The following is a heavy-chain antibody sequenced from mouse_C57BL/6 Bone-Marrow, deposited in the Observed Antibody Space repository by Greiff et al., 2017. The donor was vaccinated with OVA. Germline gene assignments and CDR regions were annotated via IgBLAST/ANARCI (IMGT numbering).Heavy chain of an antibody. Sequence: VQLVESGAELARPGASVKMSCKASGYTFTSYTMHWVKQRPGQGLEWIGYINPSSGYTKYNQKFKDKATLTADKSSSTAYMQLSSLTSEDAAVYYCERPGIVLRGYCDVWAQGPRSPSPQ. V-gene: IGHV1-4*01. CDR2: INPSSGYT. D-gene: IGHD2-5*01. J-gene: IGHJ1*03. CDR3: ERPGIVLRGYCDV. CDR1: GYTFTSYT.